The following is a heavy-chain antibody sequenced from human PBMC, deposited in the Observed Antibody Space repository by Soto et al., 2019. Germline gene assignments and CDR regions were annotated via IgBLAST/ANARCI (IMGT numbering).Heavy chain of an antibody. V-gene: IGHV5-51*01. CDR2: IYPGDSDT. J-gene: IGHJ6*02. D-gene: IGHD3-10*01. CDR3: ARPARGPFGPYYYGLDV. CDR1: GYSFTSYW. Sequence: GESLKISCKGSGYSFTSYWIGWVRQMPGKGLEWMGIIYPGDSDTRYSPSFQGQVTISADKSISTAYLQWSSLKAPDTAIYYCARPARGPFGPYYYGLDVWGQGTTVTVSS.